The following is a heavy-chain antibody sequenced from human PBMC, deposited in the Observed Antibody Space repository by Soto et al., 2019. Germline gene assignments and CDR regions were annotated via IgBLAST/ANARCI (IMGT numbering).Heavy chain of an antibody. Sequence: SETLSLTCAVYGGSFIGYYWSWIRRPPGKGLEWIGEINHSGSTNYNPSLKSRVTISVDTSKNQFSLKLSSVTAADTAVYYCARWFGAYYYYGMDVWGQGTTVTV. CDR3: ARWFGAYYYYGMDV. V-gene: IGHV4-34*01. J-gene: IGHJ6*02. D-gene: IGHD3-10*01. CDR2: INHSGST. CDR1: GGSFIGYY.